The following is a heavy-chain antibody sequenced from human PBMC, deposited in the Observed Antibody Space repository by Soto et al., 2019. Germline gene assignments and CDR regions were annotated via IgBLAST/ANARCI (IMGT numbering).Heavy chain of an antibody. V-gene: IGHV1-3*01. Sequence: ASVKVSCKASGYTFINYGISWVRQAPGQRLEWMGWINPDNGNTKSSQKFQDRVIITRDTSASTAYMDLSSLRSEDTAVYYCARGIATGQLDPWGQGTLVTVSS. CDR1: GYTFINYG. CDR2: INPDNGNT. CDR3: ARGIATGQLDP. J-gene: IGHJ5*02. D-gene: IGHD2-15*01.